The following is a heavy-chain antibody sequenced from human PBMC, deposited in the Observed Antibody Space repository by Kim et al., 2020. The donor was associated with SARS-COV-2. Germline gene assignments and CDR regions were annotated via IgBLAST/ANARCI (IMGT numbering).Heavy chain of an antibody. CDR3: ARDLGYNWFDP. CDR2: IYYSGST. CDR1: GGSISSYY. Sequence: SETLSLTCTVSGGSISSYYWSWIRQPPGKGLEWIGYIYYSGSTNYNPSLKSRVTISVDTSKNQFSLKLSSVTAADTAVYYCARDLGYNWFDPWGQGTLVTVSS. V-gene: IGHV4-59*13. D-gene: IGHD6-25*01. J-gene: IGHJ5*02.